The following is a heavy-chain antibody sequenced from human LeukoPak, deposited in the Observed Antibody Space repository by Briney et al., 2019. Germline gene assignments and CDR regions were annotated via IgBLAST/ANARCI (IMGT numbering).Heavy chain of an antibody. D-gene: IGHD4-17*01. CDR3: ARDATTVTINY. CDR1: GFTLSSYT. Sequence: GGSLRLSCAAWGFTLSSYTMNGVREARGGGGEWVSSISGNSKYIYYADSVKGRFTISRDNAKNSLYLQMNSLRAEDTAVYYCARDATTVTINYWGQGTLVTVSS. CDR2: ISGNSKYI. V-gene: IGHV3-21*01. J-gene: IGHJ4*02.